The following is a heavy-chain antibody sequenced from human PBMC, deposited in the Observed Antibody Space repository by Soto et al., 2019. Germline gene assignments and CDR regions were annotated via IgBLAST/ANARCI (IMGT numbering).Heavy chain of an antibody. Sequence: LRLSCAASGFTFSSYAMSWVRQAPGKGLDWVSAISGSGGSTYYSDSVKGRFTISRDNSKNTLYLQMNSLRAEDTAVYYCAKAQQIAAADYYCYGRWVWGQGKTLSVSS. D-gene: IGHD6-13*01. V-gene: IGHV3-23*01. CDR2: ISGSGGST. CDR1: GFTFSSYA. J-gene: IGHJ6*02. CDR3: AKAQQIAAADYYCYGRWV.